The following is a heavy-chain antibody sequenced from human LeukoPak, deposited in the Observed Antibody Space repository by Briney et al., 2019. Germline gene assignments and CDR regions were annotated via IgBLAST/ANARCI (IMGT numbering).Heavy chain of an antibody. CDR1: GGSISSSSYY. Sequence: SETLSLTCTVSGGSISSSSYYWGWIRQPPGKGLEWIGSIYYSGSTYYNPSLKSRVTISVDTSKNQFSLKLSSVTAADTAVYYCARVKYYYGSGSPLYYFDYWGQGTLVTVSS. CDR2: IYYSGST. CDR3: ARVKYYYGSGSPLYYFDY. J-gene: IGHJ4*02. V-gene: IGHV4-39*01. D-gene: IGHD3-10*01.